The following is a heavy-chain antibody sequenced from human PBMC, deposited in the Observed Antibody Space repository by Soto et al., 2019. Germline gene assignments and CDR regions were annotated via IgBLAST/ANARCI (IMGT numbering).Heavy chain of an antibody. CDR1: GYIFSRYW. CDR2: VYPTDSNT. D-gene: IGHD2-21*01. J-gene: IGHJ6*03. CDR3: VRQRAVTLYSTPSHQYSDMYV. V-gene: IGHV5-51*01. Sequence: GEYLKISCEGSGYIFSRYWVGWVRQMPGKGLEWMGVVYPTDSNTRYSPSFQGQVTISADKSTSTAYLRWSRLTASDTAVYYCVRQRAVTLYSTPSHQYSDMYVWGQGTKVTV.